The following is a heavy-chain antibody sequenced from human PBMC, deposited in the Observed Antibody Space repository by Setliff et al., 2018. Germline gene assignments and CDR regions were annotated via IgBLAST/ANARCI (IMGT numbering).Heavy chain of an antibody. D-gene: IGHD3-16*01. CDR1: GFTFSNAW. CDR3: TTDPSATFGGVIGAAFDM. V-gene: IGHV3-15*07. J-gene: IGHJ3*02. CDR2: IKGKTDGLAT. Sequence: GGSLRLSCAASGFTFSNAWMNWVRQAPGKGLEWVGRIKGKTDGLATDYAAPVKGRFTISRDDSTNKLYLQMNSLKTEDTAVYYCTTDPSATFGGVIGAAFDMWGQGTRVTVS.